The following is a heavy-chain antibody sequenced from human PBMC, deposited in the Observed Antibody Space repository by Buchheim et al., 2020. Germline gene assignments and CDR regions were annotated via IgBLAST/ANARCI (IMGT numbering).Heavy chain of an antibody. CDR2: INSDGSST. V-gene: IGHV3-74*01. D-gene: IGHD5-12*01. Sequence: EVQLVESGGGLVQPGRSLRLSCAASGFTFSSYWMHWVRQAPGKGLVWVSRINSDGSSTSYADSVKGRFTIPSDKPKQTLYLQMNSLRAEDTAVYYCATLRPPYYYYYYYVDVWGKGTT. CDR3: ATLRPPYYYYYYYVDV. J-gene: IGHJ6*03. CDR1: GFTFSSYW.